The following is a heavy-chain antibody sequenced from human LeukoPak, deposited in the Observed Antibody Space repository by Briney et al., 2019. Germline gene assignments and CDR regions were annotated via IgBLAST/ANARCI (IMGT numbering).Heavy chain of an antibody. CDR1: GFTFSSYG. J-gene: IGHJ6*02. Sequence: PGGSLRLSCAASGFTFSSYGMHWVRQAPGKGLEWVAVIWYDGSNKYYADSVKGRFTISRDNSKNTLYLQMNSLRAEDTAVYYCARDYYDSSGYTVYGMDVWGQGTTVTVSS. D-gene: IGHD3-22*01. CDR2: IWYDGSNK. CDR3: ARDYYDSSGYTVYGMDV. V-gene: IGHV3-33*01.